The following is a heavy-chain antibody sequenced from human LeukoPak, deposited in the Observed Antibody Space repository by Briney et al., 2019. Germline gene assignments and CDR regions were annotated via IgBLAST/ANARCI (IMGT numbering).Heavy chain of an antibody. D-gene: IGHD3-16*01. J-gene: IGHJ4*02. Sequence: PGGSLRLSCAASGFTLSSSWMHWVRQAPGKGLVWVSRINSGGSSTSYADSVKGRFTISRDNAKNTLYLQMNSLRAEDTAVYYCARGIIGGGDYWGQGTLVTVSS. CDR1: GFTLSSSW. CDR2: INSGGSST. CDR3: ARGIIGGGDY. V-gene: IGHV3-74*01.